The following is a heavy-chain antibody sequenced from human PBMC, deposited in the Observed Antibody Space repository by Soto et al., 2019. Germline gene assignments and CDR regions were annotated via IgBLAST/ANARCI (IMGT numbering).Heavy chain of an antibody. CDR1: GYTFTSYA. J-gene: IGHJ4*02. D-gene: IGHD3-3*01. CDR2: INAGNGNT. CDR3: ARDYDFWSGYYPYYFDY. Sequence: ASVKVSCKASGYTFTSYAMHWVRQAPGQRLEWMGWINAGNGNTKYSQKFQGRVTITRDTSASTAYMELSSLRSEDTAVYYCARDYDFWSGYYPYYFDYWGQGTLVTVSS. V-gene: IGHV1-3*01.